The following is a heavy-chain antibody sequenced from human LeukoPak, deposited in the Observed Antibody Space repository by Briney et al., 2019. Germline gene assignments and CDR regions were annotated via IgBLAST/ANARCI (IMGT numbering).Heavy chain of an antibody. Sequence: PSETLSLTCAVYGGSFSGYYWSCIRQPPGKGLEWIGEINHTGSTNYNPSPKSRVTISVETSKKQCSLKLCAVTPAATALYYCGGGSYGGNCGEYFDYWGQGTLVTVSS. V-gene: IGHV4-34*01. CDR3: GGGSYGGNCGEYFDY. CDR1: GGSFSGYY. CDR2: INHTGST. D-gene: IGHD4-23*01. J-gene: IGHJ4*02.